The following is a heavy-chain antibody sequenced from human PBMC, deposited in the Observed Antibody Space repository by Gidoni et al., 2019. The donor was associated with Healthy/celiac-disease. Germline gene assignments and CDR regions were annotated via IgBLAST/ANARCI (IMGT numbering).Heavy chain of an antibody. CDR2: ISGSGGST. J-gene: IGHJ4*02. CDR3: AKVFPYGDYVKGLSALYYFDY. D-gene: IGHD4-17*01. CDR1: GSTFSSYA. V-gene: IGHV3-23*01. Sequence: EVQLLESGGGLVQPGGSLRLSCAASGSTFSSYAMSWVRQAPGKGLEWVSAISGSGGSTYYADSVKGRFTISRDNSKNTLYLQMNSLRAEDTAVYYCAKVFPYGDYVKGLSALYYFDYWGQGTLVTVSS.